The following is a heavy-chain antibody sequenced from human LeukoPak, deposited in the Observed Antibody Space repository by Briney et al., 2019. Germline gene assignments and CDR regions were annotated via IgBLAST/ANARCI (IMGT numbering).Heavy chain of an antibody. D-gene: IGHD2-2*01. CDR1: GGSISGYY. J-gene: IGHJ4*02. V-gene: IGHV4-4*09. CDR3: ARGAVPAAKRVLLWLVQGNYFDY. CDR2: IHSNGYT. Sequence: HSETLSLTCTVSGGSISGYYWTWIRQPPGQGLEWIAYIHSNGYTNYNPSLRSRVTISVDPSKNQSSLTVTPVTAADTAVYYCARGAVPAAKRVLLWLVQGNYFDYWGQGTLVTVSS.